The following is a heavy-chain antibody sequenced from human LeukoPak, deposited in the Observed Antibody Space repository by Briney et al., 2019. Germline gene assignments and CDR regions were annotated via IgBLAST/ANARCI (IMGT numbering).Heavy chain of an antibody. CDR1: GGSFSGYY. Sequence: SETLSLTCAVYGGSFSGYYWSWIRQPPGKGLEWIGEINHSGSTNYNPSLKSRVTISVDTSKNQFSLKLSSVTAADTAVYYCVRYGDYFLLAFDIWGQGTMVTVSS. D-gene: IGHD4-17*01. J-gene: IGHJ3*02. CDR2: INHSGST. CDR3: VRYGDYFLLAFDI. V-gene: IGHV4-34*01.